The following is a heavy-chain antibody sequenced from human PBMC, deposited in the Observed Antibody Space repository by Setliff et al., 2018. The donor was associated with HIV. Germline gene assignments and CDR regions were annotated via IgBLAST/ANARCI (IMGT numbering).Heavy chain of an antibody. D-gene: IGHD5-12*01. V-gene: IGHV4-38-2*02. Sequence: SETLSLTCSVSGPSLSTGHHWGWIRQTPEKGLEWIGSSSDSGYTHYNPSLKSRVTISVDTSRKQFSLKLTSVAVADTAVYYCARQSRLLSGPDYWGRGTLVTVSS. CDR1: GPSLSTGHH. CDR2: SSDSGYT. CDR3: ARQSRLLSGPDY. J-gene: IGHJ4*02.